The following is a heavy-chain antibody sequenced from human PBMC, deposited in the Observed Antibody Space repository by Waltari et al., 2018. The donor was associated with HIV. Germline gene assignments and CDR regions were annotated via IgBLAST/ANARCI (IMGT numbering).Heavy chain of an antibody. J-gene: IGHJ4*02. CDR3: ARDRGGSSSLVLDS. CDR2: IWYDGSNK. V-gene: IGHV3-33*01. CDR1: GSPFKNYG. Sequence: QVQLVEAGGGVVEPGRSLGPSGSGSGSPFKNYGMHWGRQAPGKGLEWVAVIWYDGSNKYYADSVKGRFTISRDNSKNRLYLQMNSLRAEDTAVYYCARDRGGSSSLVLDSWGQGTLVTVSS. D-gene: IGHD6-6*01.